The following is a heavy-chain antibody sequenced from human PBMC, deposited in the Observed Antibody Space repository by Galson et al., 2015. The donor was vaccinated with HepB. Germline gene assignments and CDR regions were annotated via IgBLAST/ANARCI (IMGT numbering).Heavy chain of an antibody. J-gene: IGHJ4*02. CDR1: GGTFSSYA. Sequence: SVKVSCKASGGTFSSYAISWVRQAPGQGLEWMGRIIPFLGIPNYAQKFQGRVTITADKSTSTAYMELSSLRFEDTAVYYCASRGGVTPAGLDYWGQGTLVTVSS. D-gene: IGHD2-2*01. CDR3: ASRGGVTPAGLDY. V-gene: IGHV1-69*04. CDR2: IIPFLGIP.